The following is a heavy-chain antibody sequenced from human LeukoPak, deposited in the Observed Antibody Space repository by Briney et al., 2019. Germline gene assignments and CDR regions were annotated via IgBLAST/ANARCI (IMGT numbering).Heavy chain of an antibody. J-gene: IGHJ4*02. CDR2: ISSSSSYI. Sequence: PGGSLRLSCAAPGFTFSSYSMNWVRQAPGKGLEWVSSISSSSSYIYYADSVKGRFTISRDNAKNSLYLQMNSLRAEDTAVYYCARAPSGTCDYWGQGTLVTVSS. CDR3: ARAPSGTCDY. CDR1: GFTFSSYS. V-gene: IGHV3-21*01.